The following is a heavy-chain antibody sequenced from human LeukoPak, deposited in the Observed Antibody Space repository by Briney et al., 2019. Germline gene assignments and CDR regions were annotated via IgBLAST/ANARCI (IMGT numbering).Heavy chain of an antibody. D-gene: IGHD6-13*01. J-gene: IGHJ4*02. Sequence: PGGSLRLSCAASGFTFSSYAMSWVRQAPGKGLEWVSAISGSGGSTYYADSVKGRFTISRGNSKNTLYLQMNSLRAEDTAVYYCAKDVEAAGTLVPSDYWGQGTLVTVSS. CDR1: GFTFSSYA. V-gene: IGHV3-23*01. CDR3: AKDVEAAGTLVPSDY. CDR2: ISGSGGST.